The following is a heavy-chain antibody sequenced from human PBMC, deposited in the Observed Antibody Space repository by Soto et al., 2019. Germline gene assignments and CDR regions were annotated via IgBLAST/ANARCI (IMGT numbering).Heavy chain of an antibody. J-gene: IGHJ6*03. CDR1: GGSFSGYY. V-gene: IGHV4-34*01. CDR2: INHSGST. D-gene: IGHD6-13*01. Sequence: PSETLSLTCAVYGGSFSGYYWSWIRQPPGKGLEWIGEINHSGSTNYNPPLKSRVTISVDTSKNQFSLKLSSVTAADTAVYYCARVRGGSSKRRYYYYYMDVWGKGTTVTVSS. CDR3: ARVRGGSSKRRYYYYYMDV.